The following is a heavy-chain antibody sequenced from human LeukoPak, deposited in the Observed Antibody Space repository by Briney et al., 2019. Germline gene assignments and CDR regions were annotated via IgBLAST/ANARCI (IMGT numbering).Heavy chain of an antibody. CDR2: IYYRGNT. Sequence: SETLSLTCTVSGGSISSYYWSWIRQPPGKGLEWIGYIYYRGNTNYNPSLKSRVAVSVDTSKNQFSLKLSSVTAADTAVYYCARLAYDILTGNYRFDYWGQGTLVTVSS. J-gene: IGHJ4*02. CDR3: ARLAYDILTGNYRFDY. CDR1: GGSISSYY. V-gene: IGHV4-59*08. D-gene: IGHD3-9*01.